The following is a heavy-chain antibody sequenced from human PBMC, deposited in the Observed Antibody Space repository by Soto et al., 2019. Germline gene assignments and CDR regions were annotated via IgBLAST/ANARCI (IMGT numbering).Heavy chain of an antibody. CDR3: ARDGPDSSSWPPSWFDP. CDR1: GYTFTSYY. CDR2: INPSGGTT. V-gene: IGHV1-46*04. J-gene: IGHJ5*02. D-gene: IGHD6-13*01. Sequence: QVQLVQSRTAVKKPGASVKVSCKASGYTFTSYYMHWVRQAPGQGLEWMGIINPSGGTTNYAQKLQDRVTMTRDTSTSTVYMQLSSLRSEDTAVYYCARDGPDSSSWPPSWFDPWGQGTLVTVSS.